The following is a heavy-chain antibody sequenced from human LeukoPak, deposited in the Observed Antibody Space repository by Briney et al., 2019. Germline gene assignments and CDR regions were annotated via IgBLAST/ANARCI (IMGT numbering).Heavy chain of an antibody. CDR2: IYYSGST. J-gene: IGHJ4*02. V-gene: IGHV4-59*02. CDR3: ARLAAADTY. CDR1: GDSVSIYY. D-gene: IGHD6-13*01. Sequence: PSETLSLTYTVSGDSVSIYYWSWIRQPPGKGLEWIGYIYYSGSTNYNPSLKSRVTISVDTSKNQFSLKLSSVTAADTAVYYCARLAAADTYWGQGTLVTVSS.